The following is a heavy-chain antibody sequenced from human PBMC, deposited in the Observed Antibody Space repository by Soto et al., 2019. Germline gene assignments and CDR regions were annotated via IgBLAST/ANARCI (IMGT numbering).Heavy chain of an antibody. CDR2: ISGYNGDV. CDR1: GYTFNRHG. D-gene: IGHD1-26*01. Sequence: QVHLVQSGGEVTKPGASVKVSCKASGYTFNRHGITWVRQAPGQGLEWMGWISGYNGDVNYEQKFRGRVTLSSDTLTSTVYLELKSLRFDDTAVYYCARVRIVGAREIDFWGQGTLVTVSS. V-gene: IGHV1-18*04. CDR3: ARVRIVGAREIDF. J-gene: IGHJ4*02.